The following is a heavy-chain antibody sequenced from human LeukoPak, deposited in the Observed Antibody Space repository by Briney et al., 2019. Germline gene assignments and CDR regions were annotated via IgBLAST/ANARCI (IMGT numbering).Heavy chain of an antibody. D-gene: IGHD4-17*01. Sequence: GESLKISCKGSGYSFTSYWIGWVRQMPGKGLEWMGMIYPGDSDTKYSPSFQGQVTVSADKSISTAYLQWSSLKASDTAMYCCARHSVGDYGDYTDDAFDIWGQGTMVTVSS. CDR2: IYPGDSDT. CDR3: ARHSVGDYGDYTDDAFDI. V-gene: IGHV5-51*01. CDR1: GYSFTSYW. J-gene: IGHJ3*02.